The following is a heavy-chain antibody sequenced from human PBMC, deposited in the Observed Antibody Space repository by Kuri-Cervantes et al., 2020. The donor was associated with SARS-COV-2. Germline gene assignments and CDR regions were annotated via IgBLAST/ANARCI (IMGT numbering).Heavy chain of an antibody. CDR3: ATAYRGYHYWYFDL. CDR1: GYTLTELS. J-gene: IGHJ2*01. Sequence: ASVKVSCKVSGYTLTELSMHWVRQAPGKGLEWMGGFDPEDGETIYAQKFQGRVTMAGDTSTDTAYMELSSLRSEDTAVYYCATAYRGYHYWYFDLWGRGTLVTVSS. D-gene: IGHD3-22*01. CDR2: FDPEDGET. V-gene: IGHV1-24*01.